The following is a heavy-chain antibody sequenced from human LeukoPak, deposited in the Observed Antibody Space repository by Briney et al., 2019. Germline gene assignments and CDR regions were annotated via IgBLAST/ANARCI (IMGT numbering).Heavy chain of an antibody. D-gene: IGHD5-18*01. CDR3: ARRGYNYGEADY. Sequence: SVTLSLTCTVSGGSISSYYWVWIRQPPGKGLEWIGNIYYRGSTYYNPSLKSRVTISVDTSNNQFSLNLSSVTAADTAVYYCARRGYNYGEADYWGQGTLVTVSS. CDR2: IYYRGST. J-gene: IGHJ4*02. CDR1: GGSISSYY. V-gene: IGHV4-39*07.